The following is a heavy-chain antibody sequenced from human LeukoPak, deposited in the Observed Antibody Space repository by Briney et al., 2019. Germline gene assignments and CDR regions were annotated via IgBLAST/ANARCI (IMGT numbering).Heavy chain of an antibody. CDR1: GYTFTSYG. Sequence: VASVKVSCKASGYTFTSYGISWVRQAPGQGLEWMGWISAYNGNTNYAQKLQGRLTMTTDTSTSTAYMELRSLRSDDTAMYYCARGGKLMITMVRGALASRDGFDIWGQGTMVTVSS. J-gene: IGHJ3*02. D-gene: IGHD3-10*01. CDR3: ARGGKLMITMVRGALASRDGFDI. V-gene: IGHV1-18*01. CDR2: ISAYNGNT.